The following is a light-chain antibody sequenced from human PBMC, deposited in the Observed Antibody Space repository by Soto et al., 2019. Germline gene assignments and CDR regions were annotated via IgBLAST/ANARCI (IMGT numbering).Light chain of an antibody. Sequence: EIVMTQSPATLSVSPGKRATLSCRASQSVRSDLAWYQQKPGQAPSLIIYGASTRATGIPARFSGSGSGTEFTLTISSLQSEDFAGYYCQQFYRGWTFGQGTKVEIE. CDR2: GAS. V-gene: IGKV3-15*01. CDR3: QQFYRGWT. J-gene: IGKJ1*01. CDR1: QSVRSD.